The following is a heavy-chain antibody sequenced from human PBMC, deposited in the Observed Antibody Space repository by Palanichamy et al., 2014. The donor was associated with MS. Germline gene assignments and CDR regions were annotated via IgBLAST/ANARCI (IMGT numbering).Heavy chain of an antibody. V-gene: IGHV3-30*04. D-gene: IGHD3-22*01. Sequence: GLEWVAVISHDGSNKYYADSVKGRFTISRDSSKNTLYLQMNSLRAEDTAVYYCVRGPHYYDSSAYGVDYWGQGTLVTVSS. CDR2: ISHDGSNK. J-gene: IGHJ4*02. CDR3: VRGPHYYDSSAYGVDY.